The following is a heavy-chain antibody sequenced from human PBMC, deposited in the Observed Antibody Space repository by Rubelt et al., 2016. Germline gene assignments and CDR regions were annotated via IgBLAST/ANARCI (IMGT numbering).Heavy chain of an antibody. CDR1: GGTFSSYA. CDR3: AREEGLTIFGHYGMDV. Sequence: QVQLVQSGAEVKKPGSSVKVSCKASGGTFSSYAISWVRQAPGQGLEWMGGIIPVFGTANYAQKFQGRMTRTADESTSTAYMELSSLRSEDTAVYYCAREEGLTIFGHYGMDVWGQGTTVTVSS. D-gene: IGHD3-3*01. J-gene: IGHJ6*02. CDR2: IIPVFGTA. V-gene: IGHV1-69*01.